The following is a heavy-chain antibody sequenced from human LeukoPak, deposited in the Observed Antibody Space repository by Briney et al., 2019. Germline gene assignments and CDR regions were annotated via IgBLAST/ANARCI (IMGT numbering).Heavy chain of an antibody. CDR1: GGSFSGYY. V-gene: IGHV4-34*01. J-gene: IGHJ6*04. CDR2: INHSENT. D-gene: IGHD2-21*02. Sequence: PSETLSLTCAAHGGSFSGYYWSWIRQPPGKGLEWIGEINHSENTNYNPSLKSRVTISVDTSKNQFSLKLSSVTAADTSVYYCARGFAYCGGDCYSPWGLDVWGKGTTVTVSS. CDR3: ARGFAYCGGDCYSPWGLDV.